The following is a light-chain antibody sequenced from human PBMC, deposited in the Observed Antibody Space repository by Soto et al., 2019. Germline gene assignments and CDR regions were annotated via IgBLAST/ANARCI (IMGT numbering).Light chain of an antibody. CDR3: QQSYSTRYT. J-gene: IGKJ2*01. V-gene: IGKV1-39*01. Sequence: DIQMTQSPSSLSVSVGDRVTITCRASQSISSYLNWYLQKPGKAPKLLIYASSNLQSGVPSRFSGSGSGTDFPLPLRRLQPEDFATYYCQQSYSTRYTFGQGTKLEIK. CDR2: ASS. CDR1: QSISSY.